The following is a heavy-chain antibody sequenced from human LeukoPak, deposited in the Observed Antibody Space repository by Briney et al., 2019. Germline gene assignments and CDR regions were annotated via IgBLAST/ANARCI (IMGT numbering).Heavy chain of an antibody. Sequence: NASETLSLTCAVYGGSFSGYYWSWIRQPPGKGLEWIGEINHSGSTNYNPSLKCRVTISVDTSKNQFSLKLSSVTAADTAVYYCAREARRRNWFDPWGQGTLVTVSS. CDR1: GGSFSGYY. CDR2: INHSGST. CDR3: AREARRRNWFDP. V-gene: IGHV4-34*01. J-gene: IGHJ5*02. D-gene: IGHD6-25*01.